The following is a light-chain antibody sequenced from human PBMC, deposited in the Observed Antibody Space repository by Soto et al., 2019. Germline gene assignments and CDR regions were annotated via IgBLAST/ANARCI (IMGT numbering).Light chain of an antibody. J-gene: IGKJ4*01. CDR1: QSVNGN. Sequence: EIVLTQSPGTLSLSPGERATVSCRASQSVNGNLAWYQHKPGQAPRLLISGASTGATGIPARFSGSGSGTEFTLTINSLQSEDFAVYYCQQYDKWPVTFGGGTKVDIK. CDR2: GAS. CDR3: QQYDKWPVT. V-gene: IGKV3-15*01.